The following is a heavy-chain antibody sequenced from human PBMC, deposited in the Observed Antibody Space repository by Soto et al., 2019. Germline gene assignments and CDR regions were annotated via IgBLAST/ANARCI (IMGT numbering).Heavy chain of an antibody. CDR3: ARGLGIAARPGGGSRGYYYYGMDV. CDR2: INHSGST. D-gene: IGHD6-6*01. Sequence: KPSETLSLTCAVYGGSFSGYYWSWIRQPPGKGLEWIGEINHSGSTNYNPSLKSRVTISVDTSKNQFSLKLSSVTAADTAVYYCARGLGIAARPGGGSRGYYYYGMDVWGQGTTVTV. V-gene: IGHV4-34*01. J-gene: IGHJ6*02. CDR1: GGSFSGYY.